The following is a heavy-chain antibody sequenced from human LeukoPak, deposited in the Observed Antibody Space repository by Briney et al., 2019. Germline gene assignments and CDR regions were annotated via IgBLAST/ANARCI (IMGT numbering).Heavy chain of an antibody. CDR3: ARVSTTGGYNR. D-gene: IGHD5-24*01. CDR2: IYYSGST. Sequence: SETLSLTCTVSGGSISSYYWSWIRQPPGKGLEWIGYIYYSGSTNYNPSLKSRVTISVDTSKNQFPLKLSSVTAADTAVYYCARVSTTGGYNRWGQGTLVTVSS. J-gene: IGHJ4*02. CDR1: GGSISSYY. V-gene: IGHV4-59*01.